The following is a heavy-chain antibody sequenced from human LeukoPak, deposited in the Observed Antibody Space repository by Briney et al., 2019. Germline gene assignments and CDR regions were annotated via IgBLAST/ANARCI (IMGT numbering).Heavy chain of an antibody. J-gene: IGHJ3*02. Sequence: ASVKVSCKASGYTFTSYDINWVRQAPGQGLEWMGWISAYNGNTNYAQKLQGRVTMTTDTSTGIAYMELRSLRSDDTAVYYCARSYYDSSGYYYMGAFDIWGQGTMVTVSS. CDR3: ARSYYDSSGYYYMGAFDI. D-gene: IGHD3-22*01. CDR2: ISAYNGNT. V-gene: IGHV1-18*01. CDR1: GYTFTSYD.